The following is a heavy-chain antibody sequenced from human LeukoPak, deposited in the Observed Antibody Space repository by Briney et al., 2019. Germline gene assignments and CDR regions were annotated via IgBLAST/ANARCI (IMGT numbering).Heavy chain of an antibody. D-gene: IGHD1-20*01. Sequence: GESLKISCKGSGYSFTSYWIGLVRQMPGKGLEWMGIIYPGDSDTRYSPSFQGQVTISADKSISTAYLQWSSLKASDTAMYYCARVYNWNQEAIETGIDYWGQGTLVTVSS. V-gene: IGHV5-51*01. J-gene: IGHJ4*02. CDR1: GYSFTSYW. CDR2: IYPGDSDT. CDR3: ARVYNWNQEAIETGIDY.